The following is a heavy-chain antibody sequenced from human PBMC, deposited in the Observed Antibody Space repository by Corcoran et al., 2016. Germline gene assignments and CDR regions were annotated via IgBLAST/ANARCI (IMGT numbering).Heavy chain of an antibody. J-gene: IGHJ6*02. D-gene: IGHD4-17*01. CDR3: ARDPSPVTQYYYYYGMDV. CDR1: GFTFSSYS. V-gene: IGHV3-48*02. CDR2: ISSSSSTI. Sequence: EVQLVESGGGLVQPGGSLRLSCAASGFTFSSYSMNWVRQAPGKGLEWVSYISSSSSTIYYADSVKGRFTISRDNAKNSLYLQMNSLRDEDTAVYDCARDPSPVTQYYYYYGMDVWGQGTTVTVSS.